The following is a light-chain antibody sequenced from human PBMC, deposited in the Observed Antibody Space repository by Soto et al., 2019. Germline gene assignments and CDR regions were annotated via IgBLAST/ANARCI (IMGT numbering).Light chain of an antibody. J-gene: IGKJ4*01. CDR2: DAS. CDR3: QQRSNWLLT. V-gene: IGKV3-11*01. CDR1: QSVSSY. Sequence: EIVLTQSPATLSLSPGERATLSCRASQSVSSYLAWYQQKPGQAPRLLIYDASNRASGIPARFSGSGSGTDFNLTISSLEPEDFAVYYCQQRSNWLLTVGGGTKVEIK.